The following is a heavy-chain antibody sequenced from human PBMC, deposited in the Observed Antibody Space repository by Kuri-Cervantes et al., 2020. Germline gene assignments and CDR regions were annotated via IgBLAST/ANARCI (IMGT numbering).Heavy chain of an antibody. CDR1: CGSISSSSYY. D-gene: IGHD3-9*01. V-gene: IGHV4-39*07. CDR3: ARCVDNILTGYYAGDAFDI. Sequence: ESLKISCTVSCGSISSSSYYWGWIRQPPGKGLEWIGSIYYSGSTYYNPSLKSRVTISVDTSKNQFSLKLSSVTAADTAVYYCARCVDNILTGYYAGDAFDIWGQGTMVTVSS. CDR2: IYYSGST. J-gene: IGHJ3*02.